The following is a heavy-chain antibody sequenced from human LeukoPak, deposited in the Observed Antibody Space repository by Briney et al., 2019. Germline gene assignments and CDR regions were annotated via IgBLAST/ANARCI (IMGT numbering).Heavy chain of an antibody. Sequence: SGGSLRLSCAASGFTFSSYAMSLVRQATGKGLQSVSAISGSGGSTYYAGSVKGRFTISRDNSKNTLYLQMNSLRAEDTAVYYCAKDSYSSSWERYYYYYYYMDVWGKGTTVTVSS. V-gene: IGHV3-23*01. CDR3: AKDSYSSSWERYYYYYYYMDV. CDR2: ISGSGGST. D-gene: IGHD6-13*01. CDR1: GFTFSSYA. J-gene: IGHJ6*03.